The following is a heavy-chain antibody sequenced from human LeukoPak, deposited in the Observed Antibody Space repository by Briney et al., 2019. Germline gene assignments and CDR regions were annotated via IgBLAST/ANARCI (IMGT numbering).Heavy chain of an antibody. Sequence: GGSLRLSCAASGFTFSSYAMSWVRQAPGKGLEWVSAISGSGGSTYYADSVKGRFTISRDNSKNTLYLQMNSLRAEDTAVYYCATYTGYGSSWSFVTVDYWGQGTLVTVSS. V-gene: IGHV3-23*01. D-gene: IGHD6-13*01. CDR2: ISGSGGST. CDR3: ATYTGYGSSWSFVTVDY. J-gene: IGHJ4*02. CDR1: GFTFSSYA.